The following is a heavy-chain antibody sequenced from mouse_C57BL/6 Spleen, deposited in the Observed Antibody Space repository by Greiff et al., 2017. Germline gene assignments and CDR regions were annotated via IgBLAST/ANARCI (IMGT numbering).Heavy chain of an antibody. CDR3: AITTVVGVPYAMDY. Sequence: VQLQESGPELVKPGASVKISCKASGYAFSSSWMNWVKQRPGKGLEWIGRIYPGDGDTNYNGKFKGKATLTADKSSSTAYMQLSSLTSEDSAVYFCAITTVVGVPYAMDYWGQGTSVTVSS. CDR2: IYPGDGDT. CDR1: GYAFSSSW. D-gene: IGHD1-1*01. J-gene: IGHJ4*01. V-gene: IGHV1-82*01.